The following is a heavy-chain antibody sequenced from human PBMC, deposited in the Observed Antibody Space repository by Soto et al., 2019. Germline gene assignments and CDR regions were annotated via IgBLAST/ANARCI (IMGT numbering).Heavy chain of an antibody. D-gene: IGHD6-13*01. CDR3: AKTGYSSNWTADY. Sequence: PSQTLSLTCAISGDSVSSNRAAWNWIRQSPSRGLEWLGRTYYRSKWYNDYAVSVKSRITINPGTSKNQFSLQLSSVTPEDTAVYYCAKTGYSSNWTADYWGQGTLVTVSS. CDR1: GDSVSSNRAA. V-gene: IGHV6-1*01. CDR2: TYYRSKWYN. J-gene: IGHJ4*02.